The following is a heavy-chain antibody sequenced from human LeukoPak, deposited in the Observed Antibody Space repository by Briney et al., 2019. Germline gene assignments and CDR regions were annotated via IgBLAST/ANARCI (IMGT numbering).Heavy chain of an antibody. J-gene: IGHJ6*03. V-gene: IGHV4-39*01. CDR2: IYYSGST. CDR3: ARRRGSGSYPKTSYYMDV. CDR1: GGSISSSSYY. D-gene: IGHD3-10*01. Sequence: PSETLSLTCTVSGGSISSSSYYWGWIRQPPGEGLEWIGSIYYSGSTYYNPSLKSRVTISVDTSKNQFSLKLSSVTAADTAVYYCARRRGSGSYPKTSYYMDVWGKGTTVTISS.